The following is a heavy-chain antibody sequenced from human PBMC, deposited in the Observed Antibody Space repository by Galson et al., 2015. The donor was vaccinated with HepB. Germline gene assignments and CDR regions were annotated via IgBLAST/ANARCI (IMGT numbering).Heavy chain of an antibody. CDR3: AKVRQQLVLIPDYFDY. Sequence: SLRLSCAASGFTFSSYAMSWVRQAPGQGLEWVSAISGSGGSTYYADSVKGRFTISRDNSKNTLYLQMNSLRAEDTAVYYCAKVRQQLVLIPDYFDYWGQGTLVTVSS. CDR1: GFTFSSYA. CDR2: ISGSGGST. J-gene: IGHJ4*02. V-gene: IGHV3-23*01. D-gene: IGHD6-13*01.